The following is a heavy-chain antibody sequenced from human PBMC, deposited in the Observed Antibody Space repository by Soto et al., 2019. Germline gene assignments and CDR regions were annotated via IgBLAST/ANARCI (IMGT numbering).Heavy chain of an antibody. J-gene: IGHJ5*02. CDR3: ARDVHTQYCSAGSCPLNCFDP. CDR1: GCYISSYY. D-gene: IGHD2-15*01. CDR2: IYYSGST. V-gene: IGHV4-59*01. Sequence: SATLSLTCTLSGCYISSYYWSWIRQLPGKGLEWFGYIYYSGSTNYNPSLKRRVTISVDTSKNQFSLKLSSVTAADTALYYCARDVHTQYCSAGSCPLNCFDPWGQGTLVTVSS.